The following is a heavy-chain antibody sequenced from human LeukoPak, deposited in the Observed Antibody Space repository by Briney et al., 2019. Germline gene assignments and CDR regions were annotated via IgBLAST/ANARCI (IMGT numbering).Heavy chain of an antibody. CDR3: ATRSCSISACRAYSYHCMHF. D-gene: IGHD2-2*01. J-gene: IGHJ6*03. CDR2: IKQDGSEG. CDR1: GSTFSDYW. V-gene: IGHV3-7*01. Sequence: PGGSLRLSCAVSGSTFSDYWMTWVRQAPGKGLEWVANIKQDGSEGYYVDSVKGRFTVSRDNAKSSLYLQLNSLRAEDTAVYYCATRSCSISACRAYSYHCMHFWGKGATVTVSS.